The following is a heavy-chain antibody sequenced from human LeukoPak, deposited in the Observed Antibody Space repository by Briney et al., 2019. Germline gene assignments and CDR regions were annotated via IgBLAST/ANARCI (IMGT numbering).Heavy chain of an antibody. V-gene: IGHV3-30*02. CDR3: AKGGAIGSYYLDV. Sequence: GGSLRLSCAASGFTFTSNAMHWVRQAPGKGLEWVAFIRSDGNNKCYPDSVKGRFTISRDTSKNTLSLQMNSPRPEDTAVYYCAKGGAIGSYYLDVWGKGTTVTISS. D-gene: IGHD2-2*01. J-gene: IGHJ6*03. CDR1: GFTFTSNA. CDR2: IRSDGNNK.